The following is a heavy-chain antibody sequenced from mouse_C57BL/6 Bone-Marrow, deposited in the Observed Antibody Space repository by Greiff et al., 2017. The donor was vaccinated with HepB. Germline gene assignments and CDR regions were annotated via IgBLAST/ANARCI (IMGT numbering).Heavy chain of an antibody. Sequence: VHVKQSGAELVRPGASVKLSCTASGFNIKDDYMHWVKQRPEQGLEWIGWIDPENGDTEYASKFQGKATITADTSSNTAYLQLSSLTSEDTAVYYCTTLGAYAMDYWGQGTSVTVSS. J-gene: IGHJ4*01. CDR3: TTLGAYAMDY. CDR2: IDPENGDT. V-gene: IGHV14-4*01. CDR1: GFNIKDDY.